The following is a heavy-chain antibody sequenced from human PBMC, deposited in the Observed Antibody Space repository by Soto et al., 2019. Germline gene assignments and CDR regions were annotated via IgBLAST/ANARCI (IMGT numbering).Heavy chain of an antibody. CDR2: IYPGDSDT. CDR3: ARTRDSYYMDV. V-gene: IGHV5-51*01. CDR1: GYNFSTYW. Sequence: PGESLKISCKGSGYNFSTYWIAWVRQTPGKGLEWMGIIYPGDSDTRYSPSFQGQVTISADKSISTAYLQWSSLKASDTAMYYCARTRDSYYMDVWGKGTTVTVSS. J-gene: IGHJ6*03.